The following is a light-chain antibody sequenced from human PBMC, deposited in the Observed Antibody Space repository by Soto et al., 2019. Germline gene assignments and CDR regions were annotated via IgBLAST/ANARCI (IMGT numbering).Light chain of an antibody. CDR1: QSVSSNY. V-gene: IGKV3-20*01. CDR3: QQYGSSPLT. CDR2: GAS. Sequence: EIVLTHSPGTLSLSPWEIATLSCRASQSVSSNYLAWYQQKPVQAPRLLIYGASSRATGIPDRLSGSGSGTDFTLTISRLEPEDFAVYYCQQYGSSPLTFGQGTKVDIK. J-gene: IGKJ1*01.